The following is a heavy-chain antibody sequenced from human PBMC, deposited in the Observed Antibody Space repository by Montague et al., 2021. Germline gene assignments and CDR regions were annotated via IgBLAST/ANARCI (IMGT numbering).Heavy chain of an antibody. Sequence: SETLSLTCTVSGGSISNYFWTWIRQPPGKGLEWIGFISYSGRTNFNPSLKSRVTISLDTFKNQSSLNLSSVTAADTAVYYCARDTTTDGFDIWGQGTMVTVSS. CDR2: ISYSGRT. J-gene: IGHJ3*02. CDR1: GGSISNYF. V-gene: IGHV4-59*13. D-gene: IGHD1-1*01. CDR3: ARDTTTDGFDI.